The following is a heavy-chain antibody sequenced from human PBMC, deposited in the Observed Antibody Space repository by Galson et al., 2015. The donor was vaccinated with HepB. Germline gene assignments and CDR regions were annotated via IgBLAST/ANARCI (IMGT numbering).Heavy chain of an antibody. D-gene: IGHD3-10*01. J-gene: IGHJ6*02. Sequence: SLRLSCAASGFTFSTYGMHWVRQAPGKGLEWVAGIFYEGTYKWYGGSVKGRFTISRDNSMNTLYLQMNRLRADDTAVYYCARDGEVVSAAGMDVWGQGTTVTVSS. V-gene: IGHV3-33*01. CDR1: GFTFSTYG. CDR2: IFYEGTYK. CDR3: ARDGEVVSAAGMDV.